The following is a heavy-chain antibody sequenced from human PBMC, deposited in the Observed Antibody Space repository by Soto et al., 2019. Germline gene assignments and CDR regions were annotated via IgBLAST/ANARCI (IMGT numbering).Heavy chain of an antibody. CDR3: ATSYGSGYRAFDF. V-gene: IGHV1-69*04. J-gene: IGHJ4*02. D-gene: IGHD3-10*01. CDR2: VNPILSMS. CDR1: GDTFNFYS. Sequence: QVQLVQSGAEVKRPGSSVKVSCKASGDTFNFYSINWVRQAPGLGLEWMGRVNPILSMSNYAQRFQGRVTMTADKYTSTAYMELSGLRSEDMAIYYCATSYGSGYRAFDFWGQGALVTVSS.